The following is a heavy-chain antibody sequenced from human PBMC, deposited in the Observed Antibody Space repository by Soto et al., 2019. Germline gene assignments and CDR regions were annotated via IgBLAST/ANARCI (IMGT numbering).Heavy chain of an antibody. CDR3: VREPWGFSGTWYDY. Sequence: PGGSRRLSCAASQFSFSSYWMHWVRQVPGKGPAWVSRINHDGSKTEYADSVKGRFTISRDNTNNTLYLQMNSLRVEDTAMYYCVREPWGFSGTWYDYWGQGTLVTVSS. CDR1: QFSFSSYW. J-gene: IGHJ4*02. V-gene: IGHV3-74*01. D-gene: IGHD6-13*01. CDR2: INHDGSKT.